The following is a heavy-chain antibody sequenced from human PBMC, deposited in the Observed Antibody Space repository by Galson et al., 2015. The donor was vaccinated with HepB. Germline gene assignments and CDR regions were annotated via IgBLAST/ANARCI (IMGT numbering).Heavy chain of an antibody. J-gene: IGHJ3*02. V-gene: IGHV1-18*01. D-gene: IGHD3-3*01. CDR3: ARATLFWSNRESDSFDI. CDR2: IIAHNGNT. Sequence: SVKVSCKASGYSFNSYGISWVRQAPGQGLEWMGRIIAHNGNTKYTKNFQGRVTMTRDTSISAAYMELTWLTTDDTAVYYCARATLFWSNRESDSFDIWGQGTMVIVSS. CDR1: GYSFNSYG.